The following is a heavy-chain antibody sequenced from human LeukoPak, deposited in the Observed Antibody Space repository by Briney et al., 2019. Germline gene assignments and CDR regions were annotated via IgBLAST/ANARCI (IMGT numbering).Heavy chain of an antibody. CDR2: INHSGST. CDR1: GGSFSGYY. J-gene: IGHJ5*02. CDR3: AREGNYDFWSDQGWFDP. Sequence: ASETLSLTCAVYGGSFSGYYWSWIRRPPGKGLEWIGEINHSGSTNYNPSLKSRVTISVDTSKNQFSLKLSSVTAADTAVYYCAREGNYDFWSDQGWFDPWGQGTLVTVSS. V-gene: IGHV4-34*01. D-gene: IGHD3-3*01.